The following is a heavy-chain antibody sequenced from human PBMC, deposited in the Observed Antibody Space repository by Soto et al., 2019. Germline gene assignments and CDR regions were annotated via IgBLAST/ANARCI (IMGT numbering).Heavy chain of an antibody. Sequence: PSETLSLTCAVYGGSFSGYYWSWIRQPPGKGLEWIGEINHSGSTNYNPSLKSRVTISVDTSKKQFSLKLSSVTAADTAVYYCARPRSGGMDVWRQGTTVTVSS. V-gene: IGHV4-34*01. CDR1: GGSFSGYY. J-gene: IGHJ6*02. D-gene: IGHD3-10*01. CDR3: ARPRSGGMDV. CDR2: INHSGST.